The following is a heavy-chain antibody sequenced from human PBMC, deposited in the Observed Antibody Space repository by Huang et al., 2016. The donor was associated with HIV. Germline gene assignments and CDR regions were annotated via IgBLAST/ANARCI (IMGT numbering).Heavy chain of an antibody. CDR3: ARTGVAVSDDPEYFQH. D-gene: IGHD3-3*01. CDR1: GDSINSNTFY. CDR2: IYYSGTT. J-gene: IGHJ1*01. V-gene: IGHV4-39*02. Sequence: LQESGPGLVGPSETLSLTCAVSGDSINSNTFYWGWIRRPPGKALEGIGIIYYSGTTYYNPALKRRARIAVDASKNRIFLHLRSVTAADTGVYYCARTGVAVSDDPEYFQHWGQGALVTIS.